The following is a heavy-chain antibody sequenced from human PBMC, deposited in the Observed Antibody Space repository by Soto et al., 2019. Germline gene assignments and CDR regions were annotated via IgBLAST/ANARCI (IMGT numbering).Heavy chain of an antibody. J-gene: IGHJ4*02. CDR1: GYTFTSYG. Sequence: QVHLVQSGAEVKKPGASVKVSCKGSGYTFTSYGITWVRQAPGQGLEWMGWISAHNGNTDYAQKLQGRVTVTRDTSTSRAYMELRSLRSDDTAVYYCARGRYGDYWGQGALVTVSS. D-gene: IGHD1-1*01. V-gene: IGHV1-18*01. CDR3: ARGRYGDY. CDR2: ISAHNGNT.